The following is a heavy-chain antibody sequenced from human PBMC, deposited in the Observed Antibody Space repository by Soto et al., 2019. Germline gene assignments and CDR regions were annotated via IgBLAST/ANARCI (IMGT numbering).Heavy chain of an antibody. Sequence: ASVTGSCKASGYTFTGDYVHWVRQAPGQGLEWMGWINPNSGGTNYAQKFQGWVTMTRDTSISTAYMELSRLRSDDTAVYYCARSAILTGYPYNWFDPWGQGTLVTVSS. CDR1: GYTFTGDY. CDR2: INPNSGGT. CDR3: ARSAILTGYPYNWFDP. D-gene: IGHD3-9*01. V-gene: IGHV1-2*04. J-gene: IGHJ5*02.